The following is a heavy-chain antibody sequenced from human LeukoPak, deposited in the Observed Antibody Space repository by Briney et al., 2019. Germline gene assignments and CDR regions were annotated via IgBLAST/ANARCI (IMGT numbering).Heavy chain of an antibody. Sequence: SETLSLTCAVSGYSISSGYYWGWIRQPPRKGLAWIGSIYHNGNTYYNPSLKSRATISVDTSKNEFSLKLSSVPAAAPAVYYCARAYHSSWYLNWFDPWGQGTLVTVSS. J-gene: IGHJ5*02. CDR3: ARAYHSSWYLNWFDP. CDR2: IYHNGNT. V-gene: IGHV4-38-2*01. CDR1: GYSISSGYY. D-gene: IGHD6-13*01.